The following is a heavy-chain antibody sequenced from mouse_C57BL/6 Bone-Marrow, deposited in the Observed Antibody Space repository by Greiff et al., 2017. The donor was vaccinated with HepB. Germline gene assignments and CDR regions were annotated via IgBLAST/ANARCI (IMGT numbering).Heavy chain of an antibody. CDR1: GYTFTSYW. J-gene: IGHJ1*03. CDR3: ARDPVVDWYFDV. Sequence: QVQLQRSGAELVKPGASVKMSCKASGYTFTSYWITWVKQRPGQGLEWIGDIYPGSGSTNYNEKFKSKATLTVDTSSSTAYMQLSSLTSEDSAVYYCARDPVVDWYFDVWGTGTTVTVSS. V-gene: IGHV1-55*01. CDR2: IYPGSGST. D-gene: IGHD1-1*01.